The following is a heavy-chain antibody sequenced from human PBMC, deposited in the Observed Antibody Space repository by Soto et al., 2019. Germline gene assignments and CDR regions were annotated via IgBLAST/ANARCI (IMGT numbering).Heavy chain of an antibody. Sequence: QVQLVQSGAEVKKPGASVKISCQASGFTLNTYDLHWVRQAPRQSLEWMGRITATNDDTKYSQSFEGRVTISWDTSANTAYFEMNRLRSEDTAVYYCARTARWNGLEYGLHVWGQGTTV. CDR1: GFTLNTYD. V-gene: IGHV1-3*01. D-gene: IGHD1-1*01. CDR3: ARTARWNGLEYGLHV. CDR2: ITATNDDT. J-gene: IGHJ6*02.